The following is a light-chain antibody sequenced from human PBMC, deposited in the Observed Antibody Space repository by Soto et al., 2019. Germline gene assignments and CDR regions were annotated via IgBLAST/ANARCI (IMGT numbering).Light chain of an antibody. CDR3: SSFAGSNNFPYV. CDR2: GNR. Sequence: QSVLTQPPSVSGAPGQRVTISCTGNNSNLGAGYDVHWYQQLPGAAPKLVIFGNRNRPSGVPDRFSGSKSGNTASLTVSGLQAEDEADYYCSSFAGSNNFPYVFGTGTKLTVL. V-gene: IGLV1-40*01. CDR1: NSNLGAGYD. J-gene: IGLJ1*01.